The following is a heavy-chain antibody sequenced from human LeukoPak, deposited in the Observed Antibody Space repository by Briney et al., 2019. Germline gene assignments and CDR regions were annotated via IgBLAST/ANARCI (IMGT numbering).Heavy chain of an antibody. CDR3: AKCVILTGRYMDV. J-gene: IGHJ6*03. Sequence: PGGTLRLSCAASGFSFSTYGMNWVRQAPGKGLEWVSSISGSGRSTYYADSVKGRFTISRDNSKNTLYLQMNSLRAEDTAVYYCAKCVILTGRYMDVWGKGTTVTVSS. D-gene: IGHD3-9*01. V-gene: IGHV3-23*01. CDR2: ISGSGRST. CDR1: GFSFSTYG.